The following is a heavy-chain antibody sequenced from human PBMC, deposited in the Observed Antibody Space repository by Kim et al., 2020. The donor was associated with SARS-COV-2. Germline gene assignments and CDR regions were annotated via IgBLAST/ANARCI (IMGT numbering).Heavy chain of an antibody. Sequence: ASVKVSCKASGYTFTSYGISWVRQAPGQGLEWMGWISAYNGNTKYAQKLQGRVTMTTDTSTSTAYMELRSLRSDDTAVYYCARDVLLWFGEHNWFDPWGQGTLVTVSS. CDR2: ISAYNGNT. V-gene: IGHV1-18*01. J-gene: IGHJ5*02. D-gene: IGHD3-10*01. CDR1: GYTFTSYG. CDR3: ARDVLLWFGEHNWFDP.